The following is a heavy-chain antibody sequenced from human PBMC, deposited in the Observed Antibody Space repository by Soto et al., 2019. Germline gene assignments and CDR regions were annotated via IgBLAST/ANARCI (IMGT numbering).Heavy chain of an antibody. CDR1: CGSISSGGYY. J-gene: IGHJ5*02. V-gene: IGHV4-31*03. CDR2: IYYSGST. CDR3: ARDRVVPAALVGYNWFGP. D-gene: IGHD2-2*01. Sequence: SETLSLTCTVSCGSISSGGYYWSWIRQHPGKGLEWIGYIYYSGSTYYNPSLKSRVTISVDTSKNQFSLKLSSVTAADTAVYYCARDRVVPAALVGYNWFGPWGQGTLVTDSS.